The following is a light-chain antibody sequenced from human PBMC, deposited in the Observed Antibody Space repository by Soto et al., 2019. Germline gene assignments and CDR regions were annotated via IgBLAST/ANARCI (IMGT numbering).Light chain of an antibody. CDR1: SSDVGAYNY. CDR2: EVS. V-gene: IGLV2-14*01. J-gene: IGLJ1*01. Sequence: QSALTQPASVSGSPGQSITISCTGTSSDVGAYNYVSWYQVHPGKAPTLIISEVSNRPSGVSSRFSGSESTNTASLTISGLRPEDEAEYYCSSYTRSSTQVFGTGTKLTVL. CDR3: SSYTRSSTQV.